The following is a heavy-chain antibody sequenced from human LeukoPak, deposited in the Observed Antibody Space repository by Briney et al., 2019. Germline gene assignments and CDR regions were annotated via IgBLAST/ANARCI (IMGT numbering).Heavy chain of an antibody. D-gene: IGHD3-10*01. CDR2: ISVSGSSS. CDR1: GFTFSNDA. J-gene: IGHJ4*02. Sequence: PGGSLRLSCAASGFTFSNDAMTGVRQAPGMGLEWVSSISVSGSSSYYADSVKGRFTVSRDNSKNTLHLQMNSLRAEDTAVYYCAKDFLYNVVDYWGQGTLVAVSS. CDR3: AKDFLYNVVDY. V-gene: IGHV3-23*01.